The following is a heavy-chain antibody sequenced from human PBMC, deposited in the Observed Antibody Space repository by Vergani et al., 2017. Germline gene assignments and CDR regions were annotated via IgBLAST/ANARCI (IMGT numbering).Heavy chain of an antibody. CDR1: GASIRSSNYY. CDR3: ARHSTVVVLLKLGWIDP. Sequence: QLQLQESGPGLVKPSATLSLTCSVSGASIRSSNYYWGWIRQPPGKGLEWIASIYYSGSTYYNPSLKSRLTISVDTSKNQFSLKLSSVTAADTAVYFCARHSTVVVLLKLGWIDPWGQGILVTVSS. CDR2: IYYSGST. V-gene: IGHV4-39*01. D-gene: IGHD2-21*02. J-gene: IGHJ5*02.